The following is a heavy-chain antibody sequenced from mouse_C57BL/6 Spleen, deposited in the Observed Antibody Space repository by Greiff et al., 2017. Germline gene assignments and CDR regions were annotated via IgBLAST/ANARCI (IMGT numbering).Heavy chain of an antibody. D-gene: IGHD1-1*01. CDR3: AIELSSSFAY. Sequence: QVQLQQPGAELVKPGASVKVSCKASGYTFTSYWMHWVKQRPGQGLEWIGRIHPSDSDTHSNQKFKGKDTLTVDKSSSTAYMQLSSLTSDDSAVYYCAIELSSSFAYWGQGTLVTVSA. CDR1: GYTFTSYW. V-gene: IGHV1-74*01. J-gene: IGHJ3*01. CDR2: IHPSDSDT.